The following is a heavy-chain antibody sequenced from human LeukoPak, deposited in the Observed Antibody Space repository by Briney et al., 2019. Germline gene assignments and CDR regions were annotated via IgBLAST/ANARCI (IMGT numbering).Heavy chain of an antibody. CDR3: ASHSGSYFDRNNWFDS. D-gene: IGHD1-26*01. J-gene: IGHJ5*01. CDR1: GFTFRSYA. Sequence: PGGSLRLSCAASGFTFRSYAMSWVRQAPGKGLEWVSVINDSGDSTYYADSVKGRFTISRDNSKNTLWLQMNSLRAEDTAVYYCASHSGSYFDRNNWFDSWGQGTLVTVSS. CDR2: INDSGDST. V-gene: IGHV3-23*01.